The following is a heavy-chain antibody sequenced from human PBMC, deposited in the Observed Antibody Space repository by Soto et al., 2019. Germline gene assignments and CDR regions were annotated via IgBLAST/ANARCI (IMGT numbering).Heavy chain of an antibody. CDR1: GGSISSYY. Sequence: SETLSLTCTVSGGSISSYYWSWIRQPPGKGLEWIGYIYYSGSTNYNPSLKSRVTLSVDTSKNQFSLKLSSVTAADTAVYYCARGAIANYDFWSGYYDLGGYYYYYYYMDVWGKGTTVTVSS. CDR2: IYYSGST. D-gene: IGHD3-3*01. J-gene: IGHJ6*03. V-gene: IGHV4-59*08. CDR3: ARGAIANYDFWSGYYDLGGYYYYYYYMDV.